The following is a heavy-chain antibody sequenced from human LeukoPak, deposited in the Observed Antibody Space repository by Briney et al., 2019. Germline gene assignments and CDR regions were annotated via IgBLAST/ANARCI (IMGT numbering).Heavy chain of an antibody. CDR3: ARGNSFGIRTAARRVFDY. CDR2: MNPNSGNT. J-gene: IGHJ4*02. Sequence: ASVKASCKASGYTFTSYDINWVRQATGQGLEWMGWMNPNSGNTGYAQKFQGRVTITRNTSISTAYMELSSLRSEDTAVYYCARGNSFGIRTAARRVFDYWGQGTLVTVSS. V-gene: IGHV1-8*03. D-gene: IGHD6-6*01. CDR1: GYTFTSYD.